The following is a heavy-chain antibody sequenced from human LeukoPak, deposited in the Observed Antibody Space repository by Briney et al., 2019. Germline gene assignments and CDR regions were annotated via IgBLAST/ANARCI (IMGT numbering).Heavy chain of an antibody. Sequence: GGSLRLSCAVSGITLSKYGMSWVRQAPGKGREWVAGISDSGGRTNYADSVKGRFTISRDNPKNSLYLQMNSLRAEDTAVYYCARMAARDGSYYYYYYMDVWGKGTTVTVSS. CDR3: ARMAARDGSYYYYYYMDV. V-gene: IGHV3-23*01. D-gene: IGHD1-26*01. CDR2: ISDSGGRT. CDR1: GITLSKYG. J-gene: IGHJ6*03.